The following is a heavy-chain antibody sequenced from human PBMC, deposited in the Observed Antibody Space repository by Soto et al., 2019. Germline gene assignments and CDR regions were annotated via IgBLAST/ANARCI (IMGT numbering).Heavy chain of an antibody. J-gene: IGHJ4*02. CDR2: IYWDDDK. CDR1: GFSLSTSGVG. D-gene: IGHD6-6*01. Sequence: GSGPTLVNPTQTLTLTCTFSGFSLSTSGVGVGWIRQPPGKALEWLALIYWDDDKRYSSSLKSRLTITKDTSKNQVVLTMTNMDPVDTATYYCAHGLAAPPRGAWGIDYWGQGTLVTVSS. V-gene: IGHV2-5*02. CDR3: AHGLAAPPRGAWGIDY.